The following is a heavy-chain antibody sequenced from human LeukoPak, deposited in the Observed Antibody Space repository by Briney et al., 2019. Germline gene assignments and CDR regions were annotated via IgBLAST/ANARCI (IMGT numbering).Heavy chain of an antibody. D-gene: IGHD3-10*01. CDR3: ARVSMVRGFQVAFDI. CDR2: INHSGGN. Sequence: PSETLSLICAVYGGSFSGYYWSWIRQPREKGLEWIGEINHSGGNNYNPSLKSRVTISLDTSKTQFSLRLSSVTAADTAVYSCARVSMVRGFQVAFDIWGQGTMVTVSS. CDR1: GGSFSGYY. V-gene: IGHV4-34*01. J-gene: IGHJ3*02.